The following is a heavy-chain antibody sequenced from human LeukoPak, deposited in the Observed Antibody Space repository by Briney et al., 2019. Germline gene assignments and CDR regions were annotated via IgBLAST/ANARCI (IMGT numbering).Heavy chain of an antibody. CDR2: ISSSGSTI. D-gene: IGHD5-18*01. Sequence: GGPLRLPCAASGFTFRNYELSWVRQAPGKGRECGSYISSSGSTIYCAASVKGRFTISRDNAKNSLYLQMNSLRAEDTAVYYCARDRATALDYWGQGTLVTVSS. V-gene: IGHV3-48*03. CDR3: ARDRATALDY. J-gene: IGHJ4*02. CDR1: GFTFRNYE.